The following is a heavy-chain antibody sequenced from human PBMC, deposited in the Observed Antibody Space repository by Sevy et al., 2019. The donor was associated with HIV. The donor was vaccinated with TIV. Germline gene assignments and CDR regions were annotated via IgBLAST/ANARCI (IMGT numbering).Heavy chain of an antibody. D-gene: IGHD1-26*01. V-gene: IGHV3-23*01. CDR2: ISGSGGYT. J-gene: IGHJ5*02. CDR3: AKETPGGFDP. Sequence: GGSLRLSCAASGFTFSSYVISWVRQAPGKGLEWVSTISGSGGYTYYTDSVKGRFTNSRDNSNNMVDLQMNSLRAEDTAVYYCAKETPGGFDPWGQGTLVTVSS. CDR1: GFTFSSYV.